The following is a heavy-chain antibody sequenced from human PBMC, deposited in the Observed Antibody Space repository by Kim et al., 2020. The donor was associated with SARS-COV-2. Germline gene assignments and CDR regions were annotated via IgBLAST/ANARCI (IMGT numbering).Heavy chain of an antibody. Sequence: STYSYPSLKRRVSISVDTSKNQFSLKLTSVTAADTAVYYCARPYTSGTYDNWGQGTLVIVSS. V-gene: IGHV4-39*01. CDR3: ARPYTSGTYDN. CDR2: ST. J-gene: IGHJ4*02. D-gene: IGHD6-19*01.